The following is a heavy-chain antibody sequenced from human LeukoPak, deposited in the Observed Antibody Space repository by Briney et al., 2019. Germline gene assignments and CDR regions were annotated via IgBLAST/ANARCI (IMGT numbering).Heavy chain of an antibody. CDR1: GFTFSSYA. V-gene: IGHV3-23*01. CDR3: AKGTLGPGGYNYIGKRYYFDY. J-gene: IGHJ4*02. Sequence: GGSLRLSCAASGFTFSSYAMSWVRQAPGKGLEWVSAISGSGGSTYYADSVKGRFTISRDNSKDTLYLQMNSLRAEDTAVYYCAKGTLGPGGYNYIGKRYYFDYWGQGTLVTVSS. D-gene: IGHD5-24*01. CDR2: ISGSGGST.